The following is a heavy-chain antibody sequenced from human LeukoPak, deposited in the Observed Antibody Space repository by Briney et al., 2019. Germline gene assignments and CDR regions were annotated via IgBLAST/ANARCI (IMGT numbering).Heavy chain of an antibody. CDR3: ARDTTYYYDSSGPGDGAFDI. J-gene: IGHJ3*02. V-gene: IGHV3-30-3*01. CDR2: ISYDGSNK. CDR1: GFTFSSYA. D-gene: IGHD3-22*01. Sequence: GGSLRLSCAASGFTFSSYAMHWVRQAPGKGLEWVAVISYDGSNKYYADSVKGRFTISRGNSKNTLYLQMNSLRAEDTAVYYCARDTTYYYDSSGPGDGAFDIWGQGTMVTVSS.